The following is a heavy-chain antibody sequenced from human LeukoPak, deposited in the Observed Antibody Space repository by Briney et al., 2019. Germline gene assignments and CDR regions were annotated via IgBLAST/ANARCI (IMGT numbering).Heavy chain of an antibody. Sequence: SETLSLTCTVSGGSISGYYWSWIRQPPGKGLEWIGYIYYSGSTNYNPSLKSRVTISVDTSKNQFSLKLSSVTAADTAVYYCARAEGRYCSGGSCYGWIDYWGQGTLVTVSS. V-gene: IGHV4-59*01. CDR1: GGSISGYY. CDR3: ARAEGRYCSGGSCYGWIDY. J-gene: IGHJ4*02. CDR2: IYYSGST. D-gene: IGHD2-15*01.